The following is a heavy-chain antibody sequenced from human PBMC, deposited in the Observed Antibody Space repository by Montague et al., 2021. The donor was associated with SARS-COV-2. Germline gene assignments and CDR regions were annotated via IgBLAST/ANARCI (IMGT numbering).Heavy chain of an antibody. CDR1: GGSFSGYY. Sequence: SETLSLTCAVYGGSFSGYYWSWIRQPPGKGLEWIGEINHSGSTNYNPSLKSQVTISVDTSENQFSLKLSSVTAADTAVYYCTREGYQVLWSDYYYYGMDVWGQGTTVTVSS. V-gene: IGHV4-34*01. CDR2: INHSGST. J-gene: IGHJ6*02. D-gene: IGHD2-2*01. CDR3: TREGYQVLWSDYYYYGMDV.